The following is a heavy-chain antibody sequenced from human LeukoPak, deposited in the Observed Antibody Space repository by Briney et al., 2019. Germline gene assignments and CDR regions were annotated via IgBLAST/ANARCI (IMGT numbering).Heavy chain of an antibody. Sequence: PSETLSLTCTVSGGSVSSGSYYWSWIRQPPGKGLEWFVYIYYSGSTNYNPSLKSRVTISVDTSKNQSSLKLSSVTAADTAVYYCARADGDYAAYYYYYGMDVWGQGTTVTVSS. D-gene: IGHD4-17*01. CDR2: IYYSGST. CDR3: ARADGDYAAYYYYYGMDV. J-gene: IGHJ6*02. CDR1: GGSVSSGSYY. V-gene: IGHV4-61*01.